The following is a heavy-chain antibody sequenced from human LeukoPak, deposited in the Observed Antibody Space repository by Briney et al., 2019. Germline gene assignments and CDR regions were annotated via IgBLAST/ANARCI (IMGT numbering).Heavy chain of an antibody. D-gene: IGHD2/OR15-2a*01. CDR1: GFTFSDYY. V-gene: IGHV3-11*01. CDR2: ISSSGSTI. CDR3: VRDLESFDASYYYYYYGMDV. J-gene: IGHJ6*02. Sequence: PGGSLRLSCAASGFTFSDYYMSWIRQAPGKGLEWVSYISSSGSTIYYADSVKGRFTISRDNAKNPLYLQMNSLRAEDTAVYYCVRDLESFDASYYYYYYGMDVWGQGTTVTVSS.